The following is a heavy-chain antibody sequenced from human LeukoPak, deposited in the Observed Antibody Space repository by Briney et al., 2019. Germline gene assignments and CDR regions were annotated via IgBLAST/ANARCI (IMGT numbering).Heavy chain of an antibody. V-gene: IGHV3-53*01. CDR3: AREPYGGNLYYFDY. Sequence: GGSLRLSCAASGFTVSSNCMNWVRQAPGQGLEWVSVIYSGGSTYYADSVKGRFTISRDNSKNTLYLQMNSLRAEDTAVYYCAREPYGGNLYYFDYWGQGTLVTVSS. CDR2: IYSGGST. J-gene: IGHJ4*02. D-gene: IGHD4-23*01. CDR1: GFTVSSNC.